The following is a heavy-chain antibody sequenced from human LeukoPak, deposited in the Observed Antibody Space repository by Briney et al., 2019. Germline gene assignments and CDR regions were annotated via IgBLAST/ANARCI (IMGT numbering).Heavy chain of an antibody. CDR1: GFTFSSYS. CDR2: IYSGGST. J-gene: IGHJ4*02. Sequence: GGSLRLSCAASGFTFSSYSMNWVRQAPGKGLEWVSVIYSGGSTYYADSVKGRFTISRDNSKNTLYLQMNSLRAEDTAVYYCASVPSVSGSGSYDYWGQGTLVTVSS. D-gene: IGHD3-10*01. CDR3: ASVPSVSGSGSYDY. V-gene: IGHV3-53*01.